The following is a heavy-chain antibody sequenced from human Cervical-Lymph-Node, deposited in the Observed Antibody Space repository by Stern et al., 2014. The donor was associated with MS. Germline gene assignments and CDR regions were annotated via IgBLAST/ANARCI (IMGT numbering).Heavy chain of an antibody. Sequence: VQLVESGAEVKKPGSSVKVSCKASGGPFIGYAISWLRQAPGQGLEWVGGFVPIFGTGNYAQKFQGRVTITADESTSTAYMELSSLRSEDTAVYYCASPIPDTRQGYCANGVCYPFDYWGQGTLVTVSS. J-gene: IGHJ4*02. CDR1: GGPFIGYA. D-gene: IGHD2-8*01. CDR2: FVPIFGTG. CDR3: ASPIPDTRQGYCANGVCYPFDY. V-gene: IGHV1-69*01.